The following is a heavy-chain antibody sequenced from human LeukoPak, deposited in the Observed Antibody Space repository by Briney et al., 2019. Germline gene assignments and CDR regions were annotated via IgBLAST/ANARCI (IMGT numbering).Heavy chain of an antibody. CDR3: ARDGERWLSKELDY. V-gene: IGHV3-23*01. J-gene: IGHJ4*02. CDR2: VSSNGAKT. Sequence: PGGSLRLSCAASGFTFSSYAITWVRQAPGKGLEWVSAVSSNGAKTYYADSVKGRFTISRDNYKNMVFLQMNSLRAEDTAVYYCARDGERWLSKELDYWGQGTLVTVSS. CDR1: GFTFSSYA. D-gene: IGHD5-24*01.